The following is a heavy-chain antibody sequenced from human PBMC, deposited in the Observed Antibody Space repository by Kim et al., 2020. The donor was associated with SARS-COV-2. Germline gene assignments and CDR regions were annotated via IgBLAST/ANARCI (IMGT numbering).Heavy chain of an antibody. V-gene: IGHV1-2*02. CDR2: INPNNGDT. CDR1: EYSFTDYY. Sequence: ASVKVSCKASEYSFTDYYLHWVRQAPGQGLEWMAWINPNNGDTEYAQKFRGRVTVTRDTSISTAYLELSDLRSYDTAVYYCARATLIAGGIRQPFDYWGQGTLVTVSS. D-gene: IGHD3-10*01. CDR3: ARATLIAGGIRQPFDY. J-gene: IGHJ4*02.